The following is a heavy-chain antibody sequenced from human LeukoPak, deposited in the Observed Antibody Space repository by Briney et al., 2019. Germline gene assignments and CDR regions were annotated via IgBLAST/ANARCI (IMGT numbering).Heavy chain of an antibody. Sequence: TGGSLRLSCAASGFTFSSYAMSWVRQAPGKGLEWVSAISGSGGSTYYADSVKGRFTISRDNSKNTLYLQMNSLRAEDTAVYYCAKDLRVVPAAIGWFDPWGQGTLVTVSS. CDR3: AKDLRVVPAAIGWFDP. CDR2: ISGSGGST. V-gene: IGHV3-23*01. J-gene: IGHJ5*02. D-gene: IGHD2-2*01. CDR1: GFTFSSYA.